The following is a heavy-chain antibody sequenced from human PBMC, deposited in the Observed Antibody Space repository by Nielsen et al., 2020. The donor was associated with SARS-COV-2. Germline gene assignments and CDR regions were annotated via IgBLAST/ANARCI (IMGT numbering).Heavy chain of an antibody. Sequence: GESLKISCAASGFTFSRFGMHWVRQTPGRGLEWVAYISYDGSDQYYEDSLKGRFTISRDNSKNTLFLQMNSLRAEDTAVYYCAKDSFRYGSGTYGMDVWGQGTTVTVSS. D-gene: IGHD3-10*01. J-gene: IGHJ6*02. CDR1: GFTFSRFG. V-gene: IGHV3-30*18. CDR3: AKDSFRYGSGTYGMDV. CDR2: ISYDGSDQ.